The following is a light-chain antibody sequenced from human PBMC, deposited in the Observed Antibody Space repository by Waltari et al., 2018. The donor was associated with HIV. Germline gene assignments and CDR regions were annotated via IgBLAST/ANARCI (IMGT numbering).Light chain of an antibody. CDR1: QGISSY. J-gene: IGKJ1*01. Sequence: AIRMTQSPFSLSASVGDRVTITCWASQGISSYSAGFQQKAAKVPKVFIYYASTLQRWVPSRFTGTASGTDYILSISSLRPEDLGSNYCQQNYLMWTFGQGSKVEIE. CDR2: YAS. CDR3: QQNYLMWT. V-gene: IGKV1D-43*01.